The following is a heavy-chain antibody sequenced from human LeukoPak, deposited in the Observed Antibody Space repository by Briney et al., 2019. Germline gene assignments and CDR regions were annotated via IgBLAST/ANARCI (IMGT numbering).Heavy chain of an antibody. J-gene: IGHJ3*02. CDR3: ARVIVATLDDAFDI. V-gene: IGHV3-7*01. D-gene: IGHD5-12*01. Sequence: GGSLRLSCAASGFTFSSYWMSWVRQAPGKGLEWVANIKQDGSEKYYVDSVKGRFTISRDNAKNSLYLQMNSLRAEDTAVYYCARVIVATLDDAFDIWGQGTMVTVSS. CDR2: IKQDGSEK. CDR1: GFTFSSYW.